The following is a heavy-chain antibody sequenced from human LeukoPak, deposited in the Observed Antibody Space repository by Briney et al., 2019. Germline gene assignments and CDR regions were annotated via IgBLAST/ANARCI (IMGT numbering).Heavy chain of an antibody. D-gene: IGHD6-19*01. Sequence: PGGSLRLSCAASGFTLSSYAMSWVRQAPGKGLEWVSAISGSGGSTYYADSVKGRFTISRDNSKNTLYLQMNSLRAEDTAVYYCAKEGSSGWYLWGHFDYWGQGTLVTVSS. V-gene: IGHV3-23*01. CDR3: AKEGSSGWYLWGHFDY. CDR1: GFTLSSYA. CDR2: ISGSGGST. J-gene: IGHJ4*02.